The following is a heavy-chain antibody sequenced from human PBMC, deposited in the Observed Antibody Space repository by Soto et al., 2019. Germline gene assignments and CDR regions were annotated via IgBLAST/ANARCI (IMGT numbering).Heavy chain of an antibody. J-gene: IGHJ1*01. CDR2: IKSKTDGGTT. CDR1: GFTFSNAR. CDR3: TTDHIVGATKSFQH. D-gene: IGHD1-26*01. Sequence: GGSLRLSCAASGFTFSNARMSWVRQAPGKGLEWVGRIKSKTDGGTTDYAAPVKGRFTISRDDSKNTLYLQMNSLKTEDTAVYYCTTDHIVGATKSFQHWGQGTLVTVSS. V-gene: IGHV3-15*01.